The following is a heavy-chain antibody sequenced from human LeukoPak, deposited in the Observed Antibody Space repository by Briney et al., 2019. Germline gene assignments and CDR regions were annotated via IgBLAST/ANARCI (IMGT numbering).Heavy chain of an antibody. D-gene: IGHD3-10*01. CDR1: GGTFSSYA. V-gene: IGHV1-69*13. Sequence: SVKVSCKASGGTFSSYAISWVRQAPGQGLEWMGGIIPIFGTANYVQKFQGRVTITADESMSTAYMGLSSLRSEDTAVYYCARSKSTYGSGSYVDYWGQGTLVTVSS. CDR2: IIPIFGTA. J-gene: IGHJ4*02. CDR3: ARSKSTYGSGSYVDY.